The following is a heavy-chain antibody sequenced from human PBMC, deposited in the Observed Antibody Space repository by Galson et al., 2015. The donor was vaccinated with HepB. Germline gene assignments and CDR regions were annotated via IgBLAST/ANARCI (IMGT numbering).Heavy chain of an antibody. CDR3: AKGTSGYSYGSRGFDY. CDR1: GFTFSSYA. CDR2: ISGSGGST. Sequence: SLRLSCAASGFTFSSYAMSWVRQAPGKGLEWVSAISGSGGSTYYADSVKGRFTISRDNSKNTLYLQMNSLRAEDTAVYYCAKGTSGYSYGSRGFDYWGQGTLVTVSS. V-gene: IGHV3-23*01. D-gene: IGHD5-18*01. J-gene: IGHJ4*02.